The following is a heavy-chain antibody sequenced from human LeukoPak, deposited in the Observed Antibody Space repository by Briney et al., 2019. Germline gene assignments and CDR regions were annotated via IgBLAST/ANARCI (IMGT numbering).Heavy chain of an antibody. CDR1: GFTFSSYA. V-gene: IGHV3-23*01. Sequence: QPGGSLRLSCAASGFTFSSYAMSWVRQAPGKGLEWVSAISGSGGSTYYADSVKGRFTISRDNAKNSLYLQMNSLRAEDTALYYCARGNWFDPWGQGTLVTVSS. J-gene: IGHJ5*02. CDR2: ISGSGGST. CDR3: ARGNWFDP.